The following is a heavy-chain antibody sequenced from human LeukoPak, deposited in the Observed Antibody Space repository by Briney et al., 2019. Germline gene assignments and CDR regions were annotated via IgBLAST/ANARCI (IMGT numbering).Heavy chain of an antibody. CDR1: GFTFSSYG. V-gene: IGHV3-23*01. J-gene: IGHJ4*02. CDR2: ISGSGGST. D-gene: IGHD6-19*01. CDR3: AKVYSAGWYPGYFDS. Sequence: GGSLRLSCAASGFTFSSYGMSWVRQAPGKGLEWVSAISGSGGSTFYADSVKGRFTISRDNSKNTLYLQMNSLRAEDTAVYYCAKVYSAGWYPGYFDSWGQGTLVTVSS.